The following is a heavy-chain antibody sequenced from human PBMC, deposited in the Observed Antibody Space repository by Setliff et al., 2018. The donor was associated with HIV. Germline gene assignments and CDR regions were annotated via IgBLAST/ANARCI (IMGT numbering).Heavy chain of an antibody. V-gene: IGHV1-69*10. Sequence: SVKVSCKASGGVFGTYGMHWVRQAPGQGFEWVGGIIPVASIPNYAQKFQDRVTITADKSTSTAYMELSSLRSEDTAVYYCARGGSSKMYYFDYWGQGTLVTSPQ. CDR2: IIPVASIP. D-gene: IGHD6-13*01. J-gene: IGHJ4*02. CDR1: GGVFGTYG. CDR3: ARGGSSKMYYFDY.